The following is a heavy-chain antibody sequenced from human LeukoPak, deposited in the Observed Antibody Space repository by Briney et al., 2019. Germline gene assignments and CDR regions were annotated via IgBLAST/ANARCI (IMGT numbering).Heavy chain of an antibody. Sequence: ASVKVSCKASGYTFTSYGISWVRQAPGQGLEWMGRIIPILGIANYAQKFQGRVTITADKSTSTAYMELSSLRSEDTAVYYCARNHVYDSSGYYYEYFQHWGQGTLVTVSS. J-gene: IGHJ1*01. V-gene: IGHV1-69*04. CDR1: GYTFTSYG. D-gene: IGHD3-22*01. CDR3: ARNHVYDSSGYYYEYFQH. CDR2: IIPILGIA.